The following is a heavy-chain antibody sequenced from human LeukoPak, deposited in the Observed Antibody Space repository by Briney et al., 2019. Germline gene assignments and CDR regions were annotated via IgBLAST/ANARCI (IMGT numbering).Heavy chain of an antibody. D-gene: IGHD2-15*01. CDR3: ARDLLYCSGGSCYRYFDY. V-gene: IGHV3-53*01. CDR2: INSGGST. CDR1: GFTVSSNY. Sequence: GGSLRLSCAASGFTVSSNYMSWVRQAPGKGLEWFSVINSGGSTYYADSVKGRFTISRDNSKNTLYLQMNSLRAEDTAVYYCARDLLYCSGGSCYRYFDYWGQGTLVTVSS. J-gene: IGHJ4*02.